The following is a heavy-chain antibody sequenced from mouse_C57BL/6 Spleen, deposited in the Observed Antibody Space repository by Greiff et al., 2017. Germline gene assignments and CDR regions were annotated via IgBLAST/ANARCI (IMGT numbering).Heavy chain of an antibody. CDR2: IYPGSGST. V-gene: IGHV1-55*01. J-gene: IGHJ3*01. CDR3: ARWAYGSSAFAY. Sequence: QVQLQQPGAELVKPGASVKMSCKASGYTFTSYWITWVKQRPGQGLEWIGDIYPGSGSTNYNEKFKSKATLTVDTSSSTAYMQLSSLTSEDSAVYYCARWAYGSSAFAYWGQGILVTVSA. D-gene: IGHD1-1*01. CDR1: GYTFTSYW.